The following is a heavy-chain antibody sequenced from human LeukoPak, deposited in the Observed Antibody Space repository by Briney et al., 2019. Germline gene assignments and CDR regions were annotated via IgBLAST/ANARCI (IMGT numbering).Heavy chain of an antibody. Sequence: GGSLRLSCAASGFTFSSYVMSWVRQAPGKGLEWVSAISGSGGSTYYADSVKGRFTISRDNSKNTLYLQMNSLRAEDTAVYYCAKGSYGGNSYDYWGQGTLVTVSS. V-gene: IGHV3-23*01. CDR3: AKGSYGGNSYDY. CDR1: GFTFSSYV. J-gene: IGHJ4*02. CDR2: ISGSGGST. D-gene: IGHD4-23*01.